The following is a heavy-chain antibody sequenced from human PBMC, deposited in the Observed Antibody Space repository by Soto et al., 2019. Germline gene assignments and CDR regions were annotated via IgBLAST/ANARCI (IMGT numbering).Heavy chain of an antibody. CDR2: IIPIFGTA. D-gene: IGHD3-22*01. CDR1: GGAKSRDA. V-gene: IGHV1-69*13. J-gene: IGHJ4*02. CDR3: ARAAYYYDSSGYYRADY. Sequence: PVKGACKASGGAKSRDAIGCGRLTPGQGLEWMGGIIPIFGTANYAQKFQGRVTTTADESTSTAYMELSSLRSEDTAVYYCARAAYYYDSSGYYRADYWGQGTLVTVSS.